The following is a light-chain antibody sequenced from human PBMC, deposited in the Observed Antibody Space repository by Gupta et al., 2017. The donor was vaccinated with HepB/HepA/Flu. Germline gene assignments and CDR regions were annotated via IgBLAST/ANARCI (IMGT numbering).Light chain of an antibody. CDR2: DAS. J-gene: IGKJ4*01. CDR1: QSVSRY. CDR3: QQRSDWPPLT. Sequence: EIVLTQSPATLSLSPGERATLSCRASQSVSRYLAWYQQKPGQAPRLLIYDASNRATGIPARFSGSGSGTDFPLTISSLEPEDFAVYYCQQRSDWPPLTFGGGTKVEI. V-gene: IGKV3-11*01.